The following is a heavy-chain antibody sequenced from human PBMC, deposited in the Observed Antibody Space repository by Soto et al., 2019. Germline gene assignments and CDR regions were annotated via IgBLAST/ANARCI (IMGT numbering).Heavy chain of an antibody. CDR2: INWNGGNI. V-gene: IGHV3-20*04. Sequence: AGGSLRLSCAASGFTFDDYGMSWVRQAPGKGLEWVSGINWNGGNIYYADSVKGRFTISRDNAKNSLFLQMNSLRAEDTAVYYCARDLGSHRRLDYWGQGTLVTVSS. D-gene: IGHD2-15*01. J-gene: IGHJ4*02. CDR3: ARDLGSHRRLDY. CDR1: GFTFDDYG.